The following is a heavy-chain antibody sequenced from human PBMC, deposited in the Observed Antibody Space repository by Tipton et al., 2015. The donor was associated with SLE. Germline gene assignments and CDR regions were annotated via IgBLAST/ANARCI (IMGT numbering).Heavy chain of an antibody. CDR2: IYYSGST. V-gene: IGHV4-59*01. CDR3: ARALEEDDAFDI. J-gene: IGHJ3*02. Sequence: GLVKPSETPSLTCTVSGGSISSYYWSWIRQPPGKGLEWIGYIYYSGSTNYNPSLKSRVTISVDTSKNQFSLKLSSVTAADTAVYYCARALEEDDAFDIWGQGTMVTVSS. D-gene: IGHD1-1*01. CDR1: GGSISSYY.